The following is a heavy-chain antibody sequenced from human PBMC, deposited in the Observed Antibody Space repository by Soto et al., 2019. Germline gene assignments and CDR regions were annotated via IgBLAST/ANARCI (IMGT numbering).Heavy chain of an antibody. Sequence: GGSLRLSCAASGFTFSNAWMNWVRQAPGKGLEWISDVSGSSGSTYYADSVKGRFTISRDNSKDTLYLQMNNLRAEDTAVYYCAKPPDYNWNDYWGQGTLVTSPQ. D-gene: IGHD1-20*01. J-gene: IGHJ4*02. CDR3: AKPPDYNWNDY. CDR2: VSGSSGST. V-gene: IGHV3-23*01. CDR1: GFTFSNAW.